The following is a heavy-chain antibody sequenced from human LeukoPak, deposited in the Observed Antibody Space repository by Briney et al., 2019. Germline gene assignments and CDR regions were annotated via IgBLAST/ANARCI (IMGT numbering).Heavy chain of an antibody. CDR1: GITITTYA. CDR3: AKAGSLWFGGRVV. CDR2: ISGSGIIT. J-gene: IGHJ6*04. Sequence: GGSLRLSCAASGITITTYAMSWVCQAPGKGLEWVSGISGSGIITYYADSVRGRFTISRDDSKNTLYLQMNSLRAEDTALYHCAKAGSLWFGGRVVWGKGTTVTVTS. D-gene: IGHD3-10*01. V-gene: IGHV3-23*01.